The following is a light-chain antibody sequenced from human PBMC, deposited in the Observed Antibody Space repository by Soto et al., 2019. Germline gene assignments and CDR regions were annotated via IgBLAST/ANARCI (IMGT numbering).Light chain of an antibody. CDR2: DAS. CDR1: QDISTL. CDR3: QQYALRPLS. V-gene: IGKV1-33*01. Sequence: DIRMTQSPSSLSASVGDRVIITCQANQDISTLLNWFQQKPGKAPKLLISDASILESGVPSRVSGSGSGTDCTFTVARLQPEGGATCCCQQYALRPLSFGGGTKVEIK. J-gene: IGKJ4*01.